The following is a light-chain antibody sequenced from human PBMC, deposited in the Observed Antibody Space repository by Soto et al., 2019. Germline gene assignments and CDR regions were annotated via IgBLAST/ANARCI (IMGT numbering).Light chain of an antibody. Sequence: QSALTQPASVSGSPGQSITISCTGTSSDVGGYNYVSWYQQHPGKAPKLIIYEVSNRPSGVSNRFSGSKSGNTASLTISGLQAEDEADYYCNSYTSKSTGVFGTGTKRHRP. V-gene: IGLV2-14*01. CDR2: EVS. CDR3: NSYTSKSTGV. J-gene: IGLJ1*01. CDR1: SSDVGGYNY.